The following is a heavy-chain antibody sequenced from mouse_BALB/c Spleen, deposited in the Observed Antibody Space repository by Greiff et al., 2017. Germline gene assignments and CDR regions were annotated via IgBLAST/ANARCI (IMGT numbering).Heavy chain of an antibody. J-gene: IGHJ3*01. D-gene: IGHD2-4*01. CDR1: GYTFTDYE. V-gene: IGHV1-15*01. Sequence: HVQLQQSGAELVRPGASVTLSCKASGYTFTDYEMHWVKQTPVHGLEWIGAIDPETGGTAYNQKFKGKATLTADKSSSTAYMELRSLTSEDSAVYYCTNMITTGFAYWGQGTLFTVSA. CDR3: TNMITTGFAY. CDR2: IDPETGGT.